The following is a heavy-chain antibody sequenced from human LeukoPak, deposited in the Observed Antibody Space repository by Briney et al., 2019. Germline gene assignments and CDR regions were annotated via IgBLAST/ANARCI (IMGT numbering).Heavy chain of an antibody. V-gene: IGHV1-2*02. D-gene: IGHD3-22*01. CDR3: ARSRYYDSSGYYLPY. CDR2: INPNSGGT. Sequence: GASVKVSCKASGYTFTGYYMHWVRQAPGQGLEWMGWINPNSGGTNYAQKFQGRVTMTRDTSISTAYMELSRLRSDDTAVYYCARSRYYDSSGYYLPYWGQGTLVTVSS. CDR1: GYTFTGYY. J-gene: IGHJ4*02.